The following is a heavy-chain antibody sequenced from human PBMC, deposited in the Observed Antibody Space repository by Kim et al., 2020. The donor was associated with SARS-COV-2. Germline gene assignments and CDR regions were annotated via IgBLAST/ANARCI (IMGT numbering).Heavy chain of an antibody. V-gene: IGHV4-59*01. CDR3: ARNLYDFWSNRYYYYGMDV. D-gene: IGHD3-3*01. Sequence: SETLSLTCTVSGGSISSYYWSWIRQPPGKGLEWIGYIYYSGSTNYNPSLKSRVTISVDTSKNQFSLKLSSVTAADTAVYYCARNLYDFWSNRYYYYGMDVWGQGTTVTVSS. CDR2: IYYSGST. J-gene: IGHJ6*02. CDR1: GGSISSYY.